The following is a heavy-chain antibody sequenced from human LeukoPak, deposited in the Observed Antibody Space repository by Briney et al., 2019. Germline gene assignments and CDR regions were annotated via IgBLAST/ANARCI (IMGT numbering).Heavy chain of an antibody. CDR2: ISGSGGST. V-gene: IGHV3-23*01. J-gene: IGHJ4*02. Sequence: GGSLRLSCAASGFTFSSYAMSWVRQAPGKGLEWVSGISGSGGSTYYVDSVKGRFTISRDNSKNTLYLQMSSLSAEDTAVYYCAKDSRGYTYGIFDYWGQGTLVTVSS. D-gene: IGHD5-18*01. CDR3: AKDSRGYTYGIFDY. CDR1: GFTFSSYA.